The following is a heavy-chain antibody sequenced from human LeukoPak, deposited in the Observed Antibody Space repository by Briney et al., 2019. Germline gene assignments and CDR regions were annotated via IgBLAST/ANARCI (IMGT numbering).Heavy chain of an antibody. J-gene: IGHJ6*02. CDR2: MAYSGST. D-gene: IGHD7-27*01. V-gene: IGHV4-59*01. Sequence: SETLSLTCTVSGGSISNFYCNWIRQPPGKGLEWIGYMAYSGSTNSNPSLKSRVTMSSDRAKKQFSLKLNSVTAADTAVYYCSRASGYGLDVWGQGTTFTVSS. CDR1: GGSISNFY. CDR3: SRASGYGLDV.